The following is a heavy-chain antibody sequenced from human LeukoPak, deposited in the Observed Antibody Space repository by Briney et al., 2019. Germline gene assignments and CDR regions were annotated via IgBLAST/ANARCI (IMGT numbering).Heavy chain of an antibody. V-gene: IGHV1-2*02. CDR1: GYTFTGYY. Sequence: ASVKVSCKASGYTFTGYYMHWVRQAPGQGLEWMGWINPNSGGTNYAQKFQGRVTMTRDTSISTAYMELSRLRSDDTAVYYCARDVTGKAYYDFWSGPDYWGQGTLVTVS. CDR3: ARDVTGKAYYDFWSGPDY. D-gene: IGHD3-3*01. J-gene: IGHJ4*02. CDR2: INPNSGGT.